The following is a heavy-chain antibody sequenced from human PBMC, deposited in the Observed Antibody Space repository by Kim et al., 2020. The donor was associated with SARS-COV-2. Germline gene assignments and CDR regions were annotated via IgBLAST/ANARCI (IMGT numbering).Heavy chain of an antibody. V-gene: IGHV3-49*03. D-gene: IGHD3-10*01. CDR3: TRDIQGPLWFGELPYNWFDP. CDR2: IRSKAYGGTT. CDR1: GFTFGDYA. J-gene: IGHJ5*02. Sequence: GGSLRLSCTASGFTFGDYAMSWFRQAPGKGLEWVGFIRSKAYGGTTEYAASVKGRFTISRDDSKSIAYLQMNSLKTEDTAVYYCTRDIQGPLWFGELPYNWFDPWGQGTLVTVSS.